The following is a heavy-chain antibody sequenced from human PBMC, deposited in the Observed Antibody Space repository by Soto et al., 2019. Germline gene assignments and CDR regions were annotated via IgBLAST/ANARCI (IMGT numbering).Heavy chain of an antibody. D-gene: IGHD1-1*01. CDR3: AREEGLGTKEGAPFYYYGMDV. CDR1: GGSISSGGYY. CDR2: IYYSGST. Sequence: QVQLQESGPGLVKPSQTLSLTCTVSGGSISSGGYYWSWIRQHPGKGLEWIGYIYYSGSTYYNPSLKSRVTISVDTSKNQFSLKLSSVTAADTAVYYCAREEGLGTKEGAPFYYYGMDVWGQGTTVTVSS. J-gene: IGHJ6*02. V-gene: IGHV4-31*03.